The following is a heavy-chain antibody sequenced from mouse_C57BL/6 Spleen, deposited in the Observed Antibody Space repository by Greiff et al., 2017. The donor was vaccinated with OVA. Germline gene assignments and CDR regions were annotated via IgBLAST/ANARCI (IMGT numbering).Heavy chain of an antibody. J-gene: IGHJ2*01. V-gene: IGHV1-80*01. CDR2: IYPGDGDT. CDR1: GYAFSSYW. Sequence: QVQLQQSGAELVKPGASVKISCKASGYAFSSYWMNWVKQRPGKGLEWIGQIYPGDGDTNYNGKFKGKATLTADKSSSTAYMQLSSLTSEDSAVYFCTRLGITTNYFDYWGQGTTLTVSS. CDR3: TRLGITTNYFDY. D-gene: IGHD1-1*01.